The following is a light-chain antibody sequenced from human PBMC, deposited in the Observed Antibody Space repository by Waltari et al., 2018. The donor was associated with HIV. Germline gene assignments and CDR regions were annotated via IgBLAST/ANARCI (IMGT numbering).Light chain of an antibody. V-gene: IGKV1-NL1*01. CDR1: QAISNS. J-gene: IGKJ4*01. Sequence: DIQMTQSPSSLSASVGDRVTITCRASQAISNSLAWYQQKPGKAPKLLLYAASRLERGVPCRFSGSRSGTDYALTISSLQPEDCAVYYCQQDFSPPPLTFGGGTKVEIK. CDR2: AAS. CDR3: QQDFSPPPLT.